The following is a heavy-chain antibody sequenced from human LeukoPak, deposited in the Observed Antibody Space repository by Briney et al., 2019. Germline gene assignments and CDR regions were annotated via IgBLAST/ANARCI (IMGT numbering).Heavy chain of an antibody. CDR1: GFTFTSHS. J-gene: IGHJ6*03. CDR3: AKVLWFGDWYCYYMDV. V-gene: IGHV3-7*03. D-gene: IGHD3-10*01. CDR2: IKQDGSEK. Sequence: GGSLRLSCAASGFTFTSHSLNWVRQAPGKGLEWVANIKQDGSEKYYVDSVKGRFTISRDNAKNSLYLQMNSLRAEDTAVYYCAKVLWFGDWYCYYMDVWGKGTTVTISS.